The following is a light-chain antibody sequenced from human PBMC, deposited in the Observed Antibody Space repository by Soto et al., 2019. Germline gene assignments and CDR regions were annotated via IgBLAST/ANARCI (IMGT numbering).Light chain of an antibody. CDR3: QQYGSSPPPT. CDR2: AAS. J-gene: IGKJ4*01. Sequence: EIVLTQSPGTLSLSPGERATLSCRASQSVSSSYLAWYQQKPGQAPRHLIYAASSRATGIPDRFSGSGSGTDFTLTISRLEPEDFAVYYCQQYGSSPPPTFGGGTKVEIK. V-gene: IGKV3-20*01. CDR1: QSVSSSY.